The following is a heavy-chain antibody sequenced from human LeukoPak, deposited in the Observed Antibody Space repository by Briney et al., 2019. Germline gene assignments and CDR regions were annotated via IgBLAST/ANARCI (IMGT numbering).Heavy chain of an antibody. D-gene: IGHD3-22*01. Sequence: PSETLSLTCAVYGGSFSGYYWSWIRQPPGKGLEWIGEINHSGSTNYNPSLKSRVTISVDTSKNQFSLKLSSVTAADTAVYYCARVAYYYDSSGYHYYFDYWGQGTLVTASS. CDR2: INHSGST. CDR1: GGSFSGYY. V-gene: IGHV4-34*09. CDR3: ARVAYYYDSSGYHYYFDY. J-gene: IGHJ4*02.